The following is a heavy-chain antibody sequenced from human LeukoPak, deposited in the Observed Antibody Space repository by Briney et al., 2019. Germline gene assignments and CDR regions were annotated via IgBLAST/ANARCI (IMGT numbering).Heavy chain of an antibody. CDR1: GYTFTGYY. CDR3: ARGIDSASPPLGTFEI. CDR2: INPNSGGT. D-gene: IGHD1-26*01. Sequence: ASVKVSCKASGYTFTGYYMHWVRQAPGQGLEWMGWINPNSGGTNYAQKFQGRVTMTRDTSISTAYMELSRLRSDDTAVYYCARGIDSASPPLGTFEIWGQGTMVTVSS. V-gene: IGHV1-2*02. J-gene: IGHJ3*02.